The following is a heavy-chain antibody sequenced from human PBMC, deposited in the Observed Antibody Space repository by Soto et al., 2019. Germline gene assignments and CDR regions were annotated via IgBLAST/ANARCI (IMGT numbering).Heavy chain of an antibody. D-gene: IGHD6-6*01. CDR1: GYTFTSYA. Sequence: ASVTVSCKASGYTFTSYAMHWVRQAPRQRLEWMGWINAGNGNTKYSQKFQGRVTITRDTSASTAYMELSSLRSEDTAVYYCARDSRSSSGLFDYWGQGTLVTAPQ. CDR2: INAGNGNT. CDR3: ARDSRSSSGLFDY. V-gene: IGHV1-3*01. J-gene: IGHJ4*02.